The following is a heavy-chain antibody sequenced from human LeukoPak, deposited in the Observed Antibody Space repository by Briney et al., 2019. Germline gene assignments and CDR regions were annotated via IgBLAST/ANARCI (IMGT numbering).Heavy chain of an antibody. J-gene: IGHJ2*01. V-gene: IGHV3-33*01. CDR2: IYYDGSKK. CDR1: GFTFSNYG. D-gene: IGHD6-25*01. Sequence: GGSLRLSCAASGFTFSNYGMHWVRQAPGKGLEWVAVIYYDGSKKYYADSVKGRFTISRDNSKNTLYLQMDSLRAEDAAVYYCARDQRSRYFDLWGRGTLVTVSS. CDR3: ARDQRSRYFDL.